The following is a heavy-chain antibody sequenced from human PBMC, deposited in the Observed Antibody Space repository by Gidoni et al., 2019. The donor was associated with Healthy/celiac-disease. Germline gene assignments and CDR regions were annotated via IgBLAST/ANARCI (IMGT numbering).Heavy chain of an antibody. D-gene: IGHD2-15*01. J-gene: IGHJ1*01. CDR3: ARGPNGSSGGSPTFGYFQH. CDR2: INHSGST. Sequence: QVQLQQWGAGLLKPSETLSLTCAVYGGSFSGYYWSWIRQPPGKGLEWIGEINHSGSTNYNPSLKSRVTISVDTSKNQFSLKLSSVTAADTAVYYCARGPNGSSGGSPTFGYFQHWGQGTLVTVSS. V-gene: IGHV4-34*01. CDR1: GGSFSGYY.